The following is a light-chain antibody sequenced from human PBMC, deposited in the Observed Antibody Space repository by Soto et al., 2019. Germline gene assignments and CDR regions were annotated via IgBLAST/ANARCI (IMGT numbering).Light chain of an antibody. Sequence: EIVLTQSPATLSLSPGEGATLSCRASQSVSSYLAWYQQKPGQAPRLLIYAASSRAAGNPARFSGSGSGAVFPFTISILEPEEFAVYCCQRRSNCHTFGGGTKVEIK. CDR3: QRRSNCHT. V-gene: IGKV3D-11*02. CDR2: AAS. J-gene: IGKJ4*01. CDR1: QSVSSY.